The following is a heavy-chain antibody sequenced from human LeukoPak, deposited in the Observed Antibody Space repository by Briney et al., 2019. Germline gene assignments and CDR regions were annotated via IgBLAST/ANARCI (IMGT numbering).Heavy chain of an antibody. Sequence: SETLSLTRTVSGGSISSYYWSWIRQPPGKGLEWIGYIYYSGSTNYNPSLKSRVTISVDTSKNQFSLKLSSVTAADTAVYYCARWPYYDNVWGQGTMVTVSS. D-gene: IGHD3-22*01. CDR1: GGSISSYY. J-gene: IGHJ3*01. V-gene: IGHV4-59*01. CDR3: ARWPYYDNV. CDR2: IYYSGST.